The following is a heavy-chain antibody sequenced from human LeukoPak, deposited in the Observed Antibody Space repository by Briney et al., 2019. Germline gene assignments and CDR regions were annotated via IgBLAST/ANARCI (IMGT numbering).Heavy chain of an antibody. CDR1: GFTFTSYS. Sequence: GGSLRLSCAAPGFTFTSYSMSWVRQAPGKGLEWVSGTSDRGDYTYYADSVKGRFTISRDSSKNTLFLQMNSLRAEDTALYFCARKAQYNGHYPLDYWGQGTLVTVSS. D-gene: IGHD1-7*01. CDR3: ARKAQYNGHYPLDY. CDR2: TSDRGDYT. J-gene: IGHJ4*02. V-gene: IGHV3-23*01.